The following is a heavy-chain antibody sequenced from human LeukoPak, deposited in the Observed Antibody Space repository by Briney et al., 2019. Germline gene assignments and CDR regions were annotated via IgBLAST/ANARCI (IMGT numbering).Heavy chain of an antibody. Sequence: VASVKVSCKASGYTFTSYGVSWVRQAPGQGLEWMGWISAYNGNTNYAQKLQGRVTMTTDTSTSTAYMELRSLRSDDTAVYYCARDAEWELPNWFDPWGQGTLVTVSS. CDR2: ISAYNGNT. CDR3: ARDAEWELPNWFDP. D-gene: IGHD1-26*01. CDR1: GYTFTSYG. V-gene: IGHV1-18*01. J-gene: IGHJ5*02.